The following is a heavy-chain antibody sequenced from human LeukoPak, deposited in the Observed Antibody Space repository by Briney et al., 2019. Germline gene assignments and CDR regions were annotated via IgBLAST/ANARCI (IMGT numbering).Heavy chain of an antibody. CDR1: GFTFDDYG. Sequence: PGGSLRLSCAASGFTFDDYGMSWVRQAPGKGLEWVGRIKSKYNGGTTDYAAPVKGRITISRDDSKNTLYLQMNSLKTEDTAVYYCTTDRGGSWLRPDYWGQGTLVTVSS. CDR2: IKSKYNGGTT. V-gene: IGHV3-15*01. J-gene: IGHJ4*02. D-gene: IGHD5-12*01. CDR3: TTDRGGSWLRPDY.